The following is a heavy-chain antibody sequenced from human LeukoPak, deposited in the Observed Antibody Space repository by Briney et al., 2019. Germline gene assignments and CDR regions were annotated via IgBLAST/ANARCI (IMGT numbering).Heavy chain of an antibody. Sequence: GGSLRLSGAASGFTFSSYSINWVRQAPGKGLEWVSSISSSSSYIYYADSVKGRFTISRDNAKNSLYLQMNSLRAEDTAVYYCARDVSGLFSGSYYYFDYWGQGTLVTVSS. CDR3: ARDVSGLFSGSYYYFDY. CDR2: ISSSSSYI. CDR1: GFTFSSYS. D-gene: IGHD1-26*01. V-gene: IGHV3-21*01. J-gene: IGHJ4*02.